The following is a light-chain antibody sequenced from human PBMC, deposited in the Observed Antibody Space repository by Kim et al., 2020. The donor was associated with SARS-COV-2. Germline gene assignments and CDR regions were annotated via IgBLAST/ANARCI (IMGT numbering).Light chain of an antibody. J-gene: IGLJ2*01. V-gene: IGLV3-21*04. CDR2: YDS. CDR1: NIGCYS. Sequence: SYELTQPPSVSVAPGKTARITCGGNNIGCYSVHWYQQKPGQAPVVVIYYDSDRPSGIPERFSGSNSGNTATLTISRVEDGDEADYYYQVWDSSTDHKIFGGGTQLTVL. CDR3: QVWDSSTDHKI.